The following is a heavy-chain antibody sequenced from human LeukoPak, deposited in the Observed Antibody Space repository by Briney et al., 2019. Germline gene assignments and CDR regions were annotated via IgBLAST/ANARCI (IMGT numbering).Heavy chain of an antibody. CDR3: AKTDSSDYSYYFDY. J-gene: IGHJ4*02. CDR1: GFTFDDYA. V-gene: IGHV3-9*01. Sequence: GRSLRLSCAASGFTFDDYAMHWVRHVPTKGLEWVSGISWNSGSIGYADSVKGRFTVSRDNAKNSLYLQMNSLRAEDTAVYYCAKTDSSDYSYYFDYWGQGTLVTVSS. D-gene: IGHD3-22*01. CDR2: ISWNSGSI.